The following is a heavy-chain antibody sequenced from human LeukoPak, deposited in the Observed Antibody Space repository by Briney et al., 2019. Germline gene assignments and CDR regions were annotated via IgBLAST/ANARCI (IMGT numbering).Heavy chain of an antibody. Sequence: PGGSLRLSCAASGFTFSSYWMNWVRQAPGKGLVWVSRINSDGSSTSYADSVKGRVTISRDNAQNTLYLQMNSLRGEDTAVYYCAARGYCSSTSCLLEYWGQGTLVTVSS. CDR1: GFTFSSYW. J-gene: IGHJ4*02. V-gene: IGHV3-74*01. CDR2: INSDGSST. CDR3: AARGYCSSTSCLLEY. D-gene: IGHD2-2*01.